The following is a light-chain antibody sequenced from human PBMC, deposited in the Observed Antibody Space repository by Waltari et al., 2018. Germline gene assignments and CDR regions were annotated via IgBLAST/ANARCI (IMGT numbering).Light chain of an antibody. CDR1: QSVSNNY. CDR2: EAS. J-gene: IGKJ1*01. CDR3: QQFNNWAPWT. Sequence: EIVLTQSPGTLSLSPGERATLSCRASQSVSNNYLSWYQQRPGQPPRHLIYEASLRATGIPDRFSGSGSGTDFTLTISRLEPEDFAVYYCQQFNNWAPWTFGQGTKVEIK. V-gene: IGKV3D-20*02.